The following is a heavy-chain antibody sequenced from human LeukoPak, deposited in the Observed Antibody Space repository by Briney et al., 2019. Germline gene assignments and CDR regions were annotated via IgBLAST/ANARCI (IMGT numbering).Heavy chain of an antibody. D-gene: IGHD6-13*01. J-gene: IGHJ4*02. CDR1: GGSISSYY. Sequence: PSETLSLTCTVSGGSISSYYWSWIRQPPGKGLEWIGYIYYSGSTNYSPSLKSRVTISVDTSKNQFSLKLSSVTAADTAVYYCARVGGIAAFDYWGQGTLVTVSS. CDR2: IYYSGST. V-gene: IGHV4-59*01. CDR3: ARVGGIAAFDY.